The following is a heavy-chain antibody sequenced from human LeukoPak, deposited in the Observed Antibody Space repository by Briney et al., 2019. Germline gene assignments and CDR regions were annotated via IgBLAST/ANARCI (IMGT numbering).Heavy chain of an antibody. CDR3: AKGKLRCFDWSPPGH. CDR1: GFTFSSYA. Sequence: GGSLRLSCAASGFTFSSYAMSWVRQAPGEGLEGVSAISGSGGSTYYADSVKGRFTISRDNSKNTLYLQMNSLRAEDTAVYYCAKGKLRCFDWSPPGHWGQGTLVTVS. D-gene: IGHD3-9*01. V-gene: IGHV3-23*01. CDR2: ISGSGGST. J-gene: IGHJ4*02.